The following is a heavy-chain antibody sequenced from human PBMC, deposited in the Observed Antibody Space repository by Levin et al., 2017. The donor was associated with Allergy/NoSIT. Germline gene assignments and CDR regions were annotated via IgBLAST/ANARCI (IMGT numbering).Heavy chain of an antibody. Sequence: SGGSLRLSCAASGFSVSSDYMSWVRQAPGKGLEWVSVIYSGGTIYYADSVKGRFTISRDNSKNTLYLQMNSLRAEDTAVYYCARQSCSTSNCYVFDFWGQGTLVTVSS. V-gene: IGHV3-66*04. CDR2: IYSGGTI. J-gene: IGHJ4*02. CDR1: GFSVSSDY. CDR3: ARQSCSTSNCYVFDF. D-gene: IGHD2-2*01.